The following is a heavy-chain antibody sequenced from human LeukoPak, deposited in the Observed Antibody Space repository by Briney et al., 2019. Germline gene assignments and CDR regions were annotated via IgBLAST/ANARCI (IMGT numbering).Heavy chain of an antibody. Sequence: GGSLRLSCAASGFTFSSYSMNWVRQAPGKGLEWVSSISSSSSYIYYADSVKGRFTISRDNAKNSLYLQMNSLRAEDTAVYYCARDRDPLLNSFYYYYGMDVWGQGTTVTVSS. D-gene: IGHD2-8*01. CDR3: ARDRDPLLNSFYYYYGMDV. CDR2: ISSSSSYI. J-gene: IGHJ6*02. V-gene: IGHV3-21*01. CDR1: GFTFSSYS.